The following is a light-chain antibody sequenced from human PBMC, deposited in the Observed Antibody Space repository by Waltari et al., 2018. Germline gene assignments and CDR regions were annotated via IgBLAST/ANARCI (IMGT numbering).Light chain of an antibody. CDR1: SSDVGGYNY. V-gene: IGLV2-14*03. J-gene: IGLJ2*01. Sequence: SALTQPASVSGSPGQSITISCTGTSSDVGGYNYVSWYQQHPGKAPKLMIYDVSNRPSGGSNRFSGSKSGNTASLTISGLQAEDEADYYCSSYISSSTLELFGGGTSLTVL. CDR2: DVS. CDR3: SSYISSSTLEL.